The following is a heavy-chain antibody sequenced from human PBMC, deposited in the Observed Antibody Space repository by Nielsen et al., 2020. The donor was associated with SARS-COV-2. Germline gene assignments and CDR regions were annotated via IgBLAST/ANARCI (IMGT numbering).Heavy chain of an antibody. V-gene: IGHV3-33*05. Sequence: VRQAPGKGLEWVAVISYDGSNKYYADSVKGRFTISRDNSKNMLYLQMNSLRAEDTAVYYCARDGPLDGDYNYYYYGMDVWGQGTTVTVSS. CDR2: ISYDGSNK. D-gene: IGHD4-17*01. CDR3: ARDGPLDGDYNYYYYGMDV. J-gene: IGHJ6*02.